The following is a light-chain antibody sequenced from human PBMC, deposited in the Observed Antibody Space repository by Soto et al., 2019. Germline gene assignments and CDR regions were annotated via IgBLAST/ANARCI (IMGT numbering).Light chain of an antibody. CDR2: DNY. CDR3: AAWDDSLNGYV. Sequence: QSVLTQPPSASGTPGQTVTIPCSGSNSNVGSYTVNWFQQVPGTAPKLLIYDNYRRPSGVPDRFSGSKSGTSASLAISGLHSEDEADYYCAAWDDSLNGYVFGTGTKLTVL. CDR1: NSNVGSYT. J-gene: IGLJ1*01. V-gene: IGLV1-44*01.